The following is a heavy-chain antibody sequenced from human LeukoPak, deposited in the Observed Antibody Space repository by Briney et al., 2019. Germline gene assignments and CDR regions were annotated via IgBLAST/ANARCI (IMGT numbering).Heavy chain of an antibody. CDR2: INHSGST. CDR3: ARGLDSSGYYYDY. V-gene: IGHV4-34*01. D-gene: IGHD3-22*01. Sequence: SETLSLTCAVYGGSFSGYYWSWIRQPPGKGLEWIGEINHSGSTNYNPSLKSRVTISVDTSKNQFSLRLSSVTAADTAVYYCARGLDSSGYYYDYWGQGTLVTVSS. J-gene: IGHJ4*02. CDR1: GGSFSGYY.